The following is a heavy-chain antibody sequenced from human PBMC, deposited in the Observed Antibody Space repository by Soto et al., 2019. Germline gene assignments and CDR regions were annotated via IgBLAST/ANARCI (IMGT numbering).Heavy chain of an antibody. V-gene: IGHV3-33*01. J-gene: IGHJ4*02. D-gene: IGHD6-19*01. CDR2: IWYDGSNK. CDR1: GFTFSSYG. CDR3: ARDRGNSSGWYVDY. Sequence: GGSLRLSCAASGFTFSSYGMHWVRQAPGKGLEWVAVIWYDGSNKYYADSVKGRFTISRDNSKNTLYLQMNSLRAEDTAVYYCARDRGNSSGWYVDYWGQGTLVTVSS.